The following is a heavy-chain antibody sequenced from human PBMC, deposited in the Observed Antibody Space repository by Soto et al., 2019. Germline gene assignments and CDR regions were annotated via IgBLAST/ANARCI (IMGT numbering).Heavy chain of an antibody. CDR1: GHSIRSNTW. D-gene: IGHD2-15*01. Sequence: SETLSLTCAVSGHSIRSNTWWGWIRQPPGKGLEWIGFIYYSGTTNYNPSLKSRVTISVDTSKNQFSLQLSSVTAADTAVYYCAGGAGPYCTGGSCYFGYWGQGNLVTVSS. CDR3: AGGAGPYCTGGSCYFGY. V-gene: IGHV4-28*01. J-gene: IGHJ4*02. CDR2: IYYSGTT.